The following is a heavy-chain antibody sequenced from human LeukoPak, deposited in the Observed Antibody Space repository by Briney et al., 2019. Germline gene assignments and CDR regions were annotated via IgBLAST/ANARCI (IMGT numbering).Heavy chain of an antibody. D-gene: IGHD5-12*01. Sequence: QTGGSLRLSCAASGFTFSSYRMSWVRQAPGKGLEWVANIKKDGSEKYYVDSVKGRFTISRDNAKNTLYLQMNSLRAEDTAVYYCARGPSGYHNTGGQGTLVTVSS. CDR2: IKKDGSEK. CDR1: GFTFSSYR. CDR3: ARGPSGYHNT. V-gene: IGHV3-7*01. J-gene: IGHJ4*02.